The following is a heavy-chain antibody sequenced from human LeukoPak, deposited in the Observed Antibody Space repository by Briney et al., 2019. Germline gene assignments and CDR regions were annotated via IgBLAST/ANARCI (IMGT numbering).Heavy chain of an antibody. V-gene: IGHV4-30-4*01. D-gene: IGHD3-10*01. CDR3: ARDQSYYGSGSPRDY. CDR1: GGSISSGDYY. CDR2: IYYSGST. Sequence: PSETLSLTCTVSGGSISSGDYYWSWIRQPPGKGLEWIGYIYYSGSTYYNPSLKSRVTISVDTSKNQFSLKLSSVTAADTAVYYCARDQSYYGSGSPRDYWGQGTLVTVSS. J-gene: IGHJ4*02.